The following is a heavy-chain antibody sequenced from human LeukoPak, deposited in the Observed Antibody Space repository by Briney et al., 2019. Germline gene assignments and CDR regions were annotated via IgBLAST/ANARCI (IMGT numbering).Heavy chain of an antibody. V-gene: IGHV4-61*01. CDR2: IYYSGST. Sequence: SETLSLTCTVSGGSVSSGSYYWSWIRQPPGKGLEWIGYIYYSGSTNYNPSLKSRVTISVDTSRNQFSLKLSSVTAADTAVYYCARDVFCGGDCYSDYWGQGTLVTVSS. J-gene: IGHJ4*02. D-gene: IGHD2-21*02. CDR1: GGSVSSGSYY. CDR3: ARDVFCGGDCYSDY.